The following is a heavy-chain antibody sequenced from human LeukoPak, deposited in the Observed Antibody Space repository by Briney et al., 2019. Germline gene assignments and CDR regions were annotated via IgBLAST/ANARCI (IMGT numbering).Heavy chain of an antibody. V-gene: IGHV3-74*01. D-gene: IGHD4/OR15-4a*01. J-gene: IGHJ4*02. CDR3: ARARMGAYFDY. CDR2: INSDGSST. Sequence: SGGSLRLSCAASGFTFSSYAMSWVRQAPGKGLVWVSRINSDGSSTNDADSVKGRFTISRDNAKNTLYLQMNSLRAEDTAVYYCARARMGAYFDYWGQGILVTVSS. CDR1: GFTFSSYA.